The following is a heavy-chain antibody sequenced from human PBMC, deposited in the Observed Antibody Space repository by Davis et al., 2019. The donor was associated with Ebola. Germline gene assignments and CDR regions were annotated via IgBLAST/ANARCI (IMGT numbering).Heavy chain of an antibody. CDR1: GYTFTSYY. J-gene: IGHJ4*02. D-gene: IGHD6-19*01. Sequence: ASVKVSCKASGYTFTSYYMHWVRQAPGQGLEWMGIINPGGGSTSYAQKFQGRVTMTRDTSTSTVYMELSSLRSEDTAVYYCARDLGQWLVIDYWGQGTLVTVSS. CDR2: INPGGGST. CDR3: ARDLGQWLVIDY. V-gene: IGHV1-46*01.